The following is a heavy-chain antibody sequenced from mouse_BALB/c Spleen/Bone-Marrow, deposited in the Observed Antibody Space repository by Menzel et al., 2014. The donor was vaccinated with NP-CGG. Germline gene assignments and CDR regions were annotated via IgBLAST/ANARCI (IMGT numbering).Heavy chain of an antibody. J-gene: IGHJ3*01. CDR2: INPDSSTI. V-gene: IGHV4-1*02. D-gene: IGHD1-2*01. CDR1: GFDFSRYW. Sequence: EVQLQESGGGLVQPGGSLKLSCAASGFDFSRYWMTWVRQAPGKGLEWIGEINPDSSTINYTPSLKDKFIISRDNAKNPLYLQMNKVRSEDTALYYCAKNYYYGYVAYWGQGTLVTVSA. CDR3: AKNYYYGYVAY.